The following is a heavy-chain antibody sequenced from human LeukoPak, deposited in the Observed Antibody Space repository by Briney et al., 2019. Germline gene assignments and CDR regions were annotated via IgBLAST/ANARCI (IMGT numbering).Heavy chain of an antibody. V-gene: IGHV3-7*01. Sequence: PGGSLTLSCAASGFTFRSYWMSWVRQVPGKGLEWVANTNEDGSEKYYVDSVKGRFTISGDNSKNTLYLQMNSLRAEDTAVYYCAKDGIGSCYWCLDDAFDIWGQGTMVTVSS. CDR3: AKDGIGSCYWCLDDAFDI. D-gene: IGHD2-15*01. CDR1: GFTFRSYW. CDR2: TNEDGSEK. J-gene: IGHJ3*02.